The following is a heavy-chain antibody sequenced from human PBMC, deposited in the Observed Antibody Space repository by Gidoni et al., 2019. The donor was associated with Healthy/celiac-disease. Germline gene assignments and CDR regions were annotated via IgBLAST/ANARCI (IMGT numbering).Heavy chain of an antibody. CDR3: AREQWLAQFDY. D-gene: IGHD6-19*01. J-gene: IGHJ4*02. Sequence: EVQLVESGGGLVQPGGSLRLSCAASGFTFISYAMHWVRQAPGKGLEYVSAISSNGGSTYYANSVKGRFTISRDNSKNTLYLQMGSLRAEDMAVYYCAREQWLAQFDYWGQGTLVTVSS. CDR2: ISSNGGST. CDR1: GFTFISYA. V-gene: IGHV3-64*01.